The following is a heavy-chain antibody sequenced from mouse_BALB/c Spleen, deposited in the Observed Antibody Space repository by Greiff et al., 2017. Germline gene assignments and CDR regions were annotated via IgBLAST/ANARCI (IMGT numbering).Heavy chain of an antibody. Sequence: VQLQQSGAELVRPGTSVKVSCKASGYAFTNYLIEWVKQRPGQGLEWIGVINPGSGGTNYNEKFKGKATLTADKSSSTAYMQLSSLTSDDSAVYFCARSRYGYYFDYWGQGTTLTVSS. V-gene: IGHV1-54*01. D-gene: IGHD2-14*01. CDR3: ARSRYGYYFDY. CDR2: INPGSGGT. J-gene: IGHJ2*01. CDR1: GYAFTNYL.